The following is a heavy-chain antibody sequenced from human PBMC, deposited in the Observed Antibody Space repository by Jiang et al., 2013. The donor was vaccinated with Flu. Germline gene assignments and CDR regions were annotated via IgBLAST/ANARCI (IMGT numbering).Heavy chain of an antibody. CDR2: IYTSGST. V-gene: IGHV4-4*09. CDR1: GGSISSYY. CDR3: ASGAMSFDY. J-gene: IGHJ4*02. Sequence: TVSGGSISSYYWSWIRQPQGGLEWIGYIYTSGSTNYNPSLKSRVTISVDTSKNQFSLKLSSVTAADTAVYYCASGAMSFDYWGQGTLVTVSS. D-gene: IGHD3-16*01.